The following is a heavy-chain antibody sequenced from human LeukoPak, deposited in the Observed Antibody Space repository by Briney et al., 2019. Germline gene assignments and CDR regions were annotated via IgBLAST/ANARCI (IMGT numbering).Heavy chain of an antibody. D-gene: IGHD5-12*01. J-gene: IGHJ4*02. Sequence: GASVKVSCKASGYTFTSYAMHWMRQAPGQRLEWMGWINSDNGNTKYSQEFQGRVTITRDTSASTTYMELSSLRSEDMAVYYCARGGGYDSPVDYWGQGTLVTVSS. CDR3: ARGGGYDSPVDY. CDR1: GYTFTSYA. CDR2: INSDNGNT. V-gene: IGHV1-3*03.